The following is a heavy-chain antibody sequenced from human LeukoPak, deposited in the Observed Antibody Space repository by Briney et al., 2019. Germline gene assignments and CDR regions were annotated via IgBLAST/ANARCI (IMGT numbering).Heavy chain of an antibody. J-gene: IGHJ4*02. Sequence: ASVKVSCKASGYTLTGYYMHWVRQAPGQGLEWMGWINPNSGGTNYAQKFQGRVTMTRDTSISTAYMELSRLRSDDTAVYYCARAPYGSMTTQDYWGQGTLVTVPS. CDR3: ARAPYGSMTTQDY. V-gene: IGHV1-2*02. D-gene: IGHD4-17*01. CDR2: INPNSGGT. CDR1: GYTLTGYY.